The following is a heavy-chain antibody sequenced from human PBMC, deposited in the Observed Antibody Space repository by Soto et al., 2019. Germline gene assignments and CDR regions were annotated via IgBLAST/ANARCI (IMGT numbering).Heavy chain of an antibody. D-gene: IGHD1-26*01. V-gene: IGHV1-18*01. CDR1: GYTFTSYG. CDR3: ATSDKELNPYFFDF. J-gene: IGHJ4*02. CDR2: ITPYNGNT. Sequence: ASVKVSCKASGYTFTSYGITWVRQAPGQGLEWMGWITPYNGNTNYAQKLQGRVTMTTDTSTSTAYMELRSLRSDDTAVYYCATSDKELNPYFFDFWGQGALVTVSS.